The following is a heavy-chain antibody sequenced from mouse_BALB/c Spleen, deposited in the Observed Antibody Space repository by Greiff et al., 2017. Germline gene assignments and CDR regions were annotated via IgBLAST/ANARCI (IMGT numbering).Heavy chain of an antibody. Sequence: EVKLVESGGGLVKPGGSLKLSCAASGFTFSDYYMYWVRQTPEKRLEWVATISDGGSYTYYPDSVKGRFTISRDNAKNNLYLQMSSLKSEDTAMYYCARDRDYGSSYFAYWGQGTLVTVSA. CDR1: GFTFSDYY. J-gene: IGHJ3*01. V-gene: IGHV5-4*02. CDR3: ARDRDYGSSYFAY. D-gene: IGHD1-1*01. CDR2: ISDGGSYT.